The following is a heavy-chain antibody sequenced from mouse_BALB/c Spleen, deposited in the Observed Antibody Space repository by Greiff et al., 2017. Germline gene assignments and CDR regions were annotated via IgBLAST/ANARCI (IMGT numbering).Heavy chain of an antibody. CDR2: INPGSGGT. CDR1: GYAFTNYL. Sequence: QVHVKQSGAELVRPGTSVKVSCKASGYAFTNYLIEWVKQRPGQGLEWIGVINPGSGGTNYNEKFKGKATLTADKSSSTAYMQLSSLTSDDSAVYFCARRNDYEFDYWGQGTTLTVSS. D-gene: IGHD2-4*01. V-gene: IGHV1-54*01. CDR3: ARRNDYEFDY. J-gene: IGHJ2*01.